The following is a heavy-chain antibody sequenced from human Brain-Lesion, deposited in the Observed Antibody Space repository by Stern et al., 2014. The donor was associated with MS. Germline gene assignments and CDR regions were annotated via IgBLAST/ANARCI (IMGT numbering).Heavy chain of an antibody. V-gene: IGHV4-61*02. Sequence: QVQLQELGPGLVKPSQTLSLSCTVSGGSISSGGYYWSWIRQPAGKGLEWIGRIFNSGSTSYNPSLKSRVTLSIDTSQNQFSLRLNSMTAADTAVYYCARGRVVPGFQYYATDVWGQGTTVIVSS. CDR2: IFNSGST. CDR3: ARGRVVPGFQYYATDV. J-gene: IGHJ6*02. D-gene: IGHD2-2*01. CDR1: GGSISSGGYY.